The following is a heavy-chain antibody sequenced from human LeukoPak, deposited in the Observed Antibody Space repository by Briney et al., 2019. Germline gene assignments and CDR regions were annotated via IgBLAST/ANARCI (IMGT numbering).Heavy chain of an antibody. CDR3: AMIEQVVSNVEGSY. D-gene: IGHD6-6*01. J-gene: IGHJ4*02. CDR1: GFSFSNYW. CDR2: IKQDGSMK. Sequence: GGSLRLSCAASGFSFSNYWMSWVRQAPGKGLEWVANIKQDGSMKGYVDSVKGRFTISRDNAKNSLYLQMNSLRADDTAVYFCAMIEQVVSNVEGSYWGQGTLVTVSS. V-gene: IGHV3-7*01.